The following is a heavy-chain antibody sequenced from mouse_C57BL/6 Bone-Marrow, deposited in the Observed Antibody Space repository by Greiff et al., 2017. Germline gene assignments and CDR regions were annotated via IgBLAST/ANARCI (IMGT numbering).Heavy chain of an antibody. CDR2: IHPNSGST. V-gene: IGHV1-64*01. D-gene: IGHD2-4*01. Sequence: QVQLQQPGAELVKPGASVKLSCKASGYTFTSYWMHWVKQRPGQGLEWIGMIHPNSGSTNYNEKFKSKATLTVDKSSSTAYMQLSSLTSEDSAVYYCARGRLRREYFDVWGTGTTVTVSS. J-gene: IGHJ1*03. CDR1: GYTFTSYW. CDR3: ARGRLRREYFDV.